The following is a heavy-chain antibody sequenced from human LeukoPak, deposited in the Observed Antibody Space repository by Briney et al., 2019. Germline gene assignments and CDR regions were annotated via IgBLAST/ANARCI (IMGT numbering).Heavy chain of an antibody. CDR2: ISGSGGST. CDR1: GFTFSSYA. V-gene: IGHV3-23*01. D-gene: IGHD6-6*01. Sequence: GGSLRLSCAASGFTFSSYAMSWVRQAPGKGLEWVSAISGSGGSTYYADSVKGRFTISRDNSKNTLYLQTNSLRAEDTAVYYCARAARYYYGMDVWGQGTTVTVSS. CDR3: ARAARYYYGMDV. J-gene: IGHJ6*02.